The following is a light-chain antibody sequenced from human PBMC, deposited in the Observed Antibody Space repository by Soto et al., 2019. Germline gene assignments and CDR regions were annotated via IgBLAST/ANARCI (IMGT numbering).Light chain of an antibody. J-gene: IGLJ1*01. Sequence: QSVLSQPPSVSAAPGQRVTISCSGSSSNIGKYYVSWYQQVPGTAPTLLIYDNTQRPSGIPDRFSGSKSGKSATLAITGLQTGDEADYYCATWDGGLTPQGVFGTGTKATVL. CDR3: ATWDGGLTPQGV. V-gene: IGLV1-51*01. CDR2: DNT. CDR1: SSNIGKYY.